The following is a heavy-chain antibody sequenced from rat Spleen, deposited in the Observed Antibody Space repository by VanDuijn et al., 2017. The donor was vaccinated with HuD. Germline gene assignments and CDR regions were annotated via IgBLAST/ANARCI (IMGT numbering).Heavy chain of an antibody. V-gene: IGHV5-25*01. J-gene: IGHJ2*01. Sequence: EVQLVESGGGLVQPGRSMKLSCVALRFTFSNYYMAWVRQAPTKGLEWVASIGTGGYNTYYRDSVKGRFTISRDNAKSTLYLQMDSLRSEDTATYYCALNHGYTHWGQGVMVTVSS. CDR1: RFTFSNYY. D-gene: IGHD1-4*01. CDR3: ALNHGYTH. CDR2: IGTGGYNT.